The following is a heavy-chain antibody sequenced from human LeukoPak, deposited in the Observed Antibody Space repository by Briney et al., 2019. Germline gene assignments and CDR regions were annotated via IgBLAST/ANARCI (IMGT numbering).Heavy chain of an antibody. J-gene: IGHJ4*02. V-gene: IGHV3-30*03. Sequence: GGSLRLSCAASGFTFSSYGMHWVRQAPGKGLEWVAVISYDGSNKYYADSVKGRFTISRDNSKNTLYLQMNSLRAEDTAAYYCARKGRYCSGGSCYSEDYFDYWGQGTLVTVSS. CDR2: ISYDGSNK. CDR1: GFTFSSYG. CDR3: ARKGRYCSGGSCYSEDYFDY. D-gene: IGHD2-15*01.